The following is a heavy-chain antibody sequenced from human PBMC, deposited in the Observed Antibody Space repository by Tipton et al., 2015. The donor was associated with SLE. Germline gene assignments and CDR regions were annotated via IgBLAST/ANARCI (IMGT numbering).Heavy chain of an antibody. CDR2: IYYSGST. J-gene: IGHJ3*02. CDR1: GGPFSRHY. D-gene: IGHD7-27*01. Sequence: GLVKPSETLSLTCTVSGGPFSRHYWSWIRQPPGKGLEWIGNIYYSGSTYYNPSLKSRVTISVDTSKNQFSLKLSSVTAADTAVYYCARDPLGIKAFDIWGQGTMVTVSS. V-gene: IGHV4-59*11. CDR3: ARDPLGIKAFDI.